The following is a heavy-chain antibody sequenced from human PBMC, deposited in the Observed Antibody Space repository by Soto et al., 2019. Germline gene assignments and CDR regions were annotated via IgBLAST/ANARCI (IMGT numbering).Heavy chain of an antibody. CDR3: ARRYGYYFDY. J-gene: IGHJ4*02. CDR2: IYYSGST. V-gene: IGHV4-59*08. CDR1: GGSISSYY. D-gene: IGHD4-17*01. Sequence: PSETLSLTCTVSGGSISSYYCSWFRQPPGKGLEWIGYIYYSGSTNYNPSLKSRVTISVDTSKNQLSLKLSSVTAADTAVYYCARRYGYYFDYWGQGTLVTVSS.